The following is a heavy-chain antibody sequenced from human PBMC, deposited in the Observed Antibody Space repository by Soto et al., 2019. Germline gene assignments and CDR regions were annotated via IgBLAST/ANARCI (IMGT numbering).Heavy chain of an antibody. J-gene: IGHJ6*03. Sequence: QVQLVQSGAEVKKPGASVKVSCKASGYTFTSYGISWVRQAPGQGLEWMGWISAYNGNTNYAQKLQGRVTMTTDTTTSTAYMELRSLRSDATAVYYCARRKAPPHYYYYIEVWGKGTTVTVSS. CDR3: ARRKAPPHYYYYIEV. V-gene: IGHV1-18*01. CDR1: GYTFTSYG. CDR2: ISAYNGNT.